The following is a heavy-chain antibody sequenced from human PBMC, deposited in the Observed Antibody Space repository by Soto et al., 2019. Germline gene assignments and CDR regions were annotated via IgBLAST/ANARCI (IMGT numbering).Heavy chain of an antibody. V-gene: IGHV1-18*01. CDR3: ARVIPGAEAWFDP. CDR2: ISAYTDDP. J-gene: IGHJ5*02. D-gene: IGHD2-2*01. CDR1: GNTFTNFG. Sequence: ASVKVSCKASGNTFTNFGVTWVRQAPGQGLEWRGWISAYTDDPNYAQKFQGRGTMTIDTSTSTAYLDLRSLTSDDAAVYYCARVIPGAEAWFDPWGQGTLVTVSS.